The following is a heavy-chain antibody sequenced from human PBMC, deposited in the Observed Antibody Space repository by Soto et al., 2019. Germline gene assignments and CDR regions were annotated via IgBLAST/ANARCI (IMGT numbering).Heavy chain of an antibody. CDR3: ARQGMVITHTLGAFDI. CDR1: GFTFSSYA. V-gene: IGHV3-30-3*01. J-gene: IGHJ3*02. CDR2: ISYGGSNK. D-gene: IGHD3-22*01. Sequence: QVQLVESGGGVVQPGRSLRLSCAASGFTFSSYAMHWVRQAPGKGLEWVAVISYGGSNKYYADSVKGRFTISRDNSKNTLYLQMNSLRAEDTAVYYCARQGMVITHTLGAFDIWGQGTMVTVSS.